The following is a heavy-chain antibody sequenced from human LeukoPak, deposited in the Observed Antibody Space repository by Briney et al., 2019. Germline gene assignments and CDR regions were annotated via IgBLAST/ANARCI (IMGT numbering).Heavy chain of an antibody. CDR1: GFTFSKYW. D-gene: IGHD2-15*01. CDR2: TNSDGSIT. CDR3: ARDGRYCSGGSCYSGFDY. Sequence: GGSLRLSCAASGFTFSKYWMHWVRQAPGKGLVWVTGTNSDGSITTYADSVRGRFTISRDDAKNTLFLQMNSLRAEDTAVYYCARDGRYCSGGSCYSGFDYWGQGTLVTVSS. J-gene: IGHJ4*02. V-gene: IGHV3-74*01.